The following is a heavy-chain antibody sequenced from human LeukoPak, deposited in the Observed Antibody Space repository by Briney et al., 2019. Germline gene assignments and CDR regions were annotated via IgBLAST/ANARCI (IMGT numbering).Heavy chain of an antibody. V-gene: IGHV1-69*13. CDR2: IIPIFGTA. CDR1: GGTFSSYA. D-gene: IGHD3-22*01. Sequence: HVASVKVSCTASGGTFSSYAISWVRQAPGQGLEWMGGIIPIFGTANYAQKFQGRVTITADESTSTAYMELSSLRSEDTAVYYCARGSGYYSAYWGQGTLVTVSS. CDR3: ARGSGYYSAY. J-gene: IGHJ4*02.